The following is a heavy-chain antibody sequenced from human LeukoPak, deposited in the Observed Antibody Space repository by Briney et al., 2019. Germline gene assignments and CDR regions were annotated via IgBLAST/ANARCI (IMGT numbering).Heavy chain of an antibody. CDR2: ISGSGGST. CDR1: GFTFSSYA. D-gene: IGHD6-13*01. V-gene: IGHV3-23*01. CDR3: AKDPLYSSSWYSDY. Sequence: GGSPRLSCAASGFTFSSYAMSWVRQAPGKGLEWVSAISGSGGSTYYADSVKGRFTFSRDNSKNTLYLQMNSLRAEDTAVYYCAKDPLYSSSWYSDYWGQGTLVTVSS. J-gene: IGHJ4*02.